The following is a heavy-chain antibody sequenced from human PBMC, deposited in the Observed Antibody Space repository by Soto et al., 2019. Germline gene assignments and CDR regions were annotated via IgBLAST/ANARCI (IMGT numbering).Heavy chain of an antibody. CDR3: ARGSWGGATMFYFDY. V-gene: IGHV3-53*01. CDR2: IYSGGST. Sequence: GGSLRLSCASSGFTVSSNYMSLVRQAPGKGLEWVSVIYSGGSTYYADSVKGRFTISRDNSKNTLYLQMNSLRAEDTAVYYCARGSWGGATMFYFDYWGQGTLVTVSS. D-gene: IGHD1-26*01. CDR1: GFTVSSNY. J-gene: IGHJ4*02.